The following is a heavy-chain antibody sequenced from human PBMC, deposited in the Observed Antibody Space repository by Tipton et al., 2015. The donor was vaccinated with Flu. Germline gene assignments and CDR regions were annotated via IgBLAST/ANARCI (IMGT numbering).Heavy chain of an antibody. D-gene: IGHD6-19*01. V-gene: IGHV1-8*01. CDR1: GYTFTSYD. J-gene: IGHJ5*02. CDR3: ARGRKGSYSGWYGNIWFGP. CDR2: MNPNSGNT. Sequence: QLVQSGAEVKKPGASVKVSCKASGYTFTSYDINWVRQATGRGLEWMGWMNPNSGNTGYAQKFQGRVTMTRNTSISTAYMELSSLRSEDTAVYYCARGRKGSYSGWYGNIWFGPWGQGTLVTVSS.